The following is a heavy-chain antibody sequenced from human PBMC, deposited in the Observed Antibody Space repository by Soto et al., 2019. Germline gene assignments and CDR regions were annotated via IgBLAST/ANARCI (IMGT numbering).Heavy chain of an antibody. J-gene: IGHJ6*02. V-gene: IGHV1-18*01. D-gene: IGHD2-2*01. CDR1: GYTFTSYG. CDR2: ISAYNGNT. CDR3: ARDDVVVPAAIAEDYYYYYGMDV. Sequence: ASVKVSCNASGYTFTSYGISWVRQAPVQGLEWMGWISAYNGNTNYAQKLQGRVTMTTDTSTSTAYMELRSLRSDDTAVYYCARDDVVVPAAIAEDYYYYYGMDVWGQGTTVTVSS.